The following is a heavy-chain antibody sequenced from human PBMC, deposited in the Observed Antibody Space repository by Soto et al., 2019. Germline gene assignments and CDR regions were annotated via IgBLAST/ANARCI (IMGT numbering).Heavy chain of an antibody. CDR3: ARMETFGSLNWFDP. J-gene: IGHJ5*02. D-gene: IGHD3-16*01. Sequence: LVKVSCKASGYSFTNNDFSWVRQATGQGLEWMGWMNPGSGDTWYAQKFQGRVTMTGDISIATAYMELSSLRSEDTAIYYCARMETFGSLNWFDPWGQGTLVTASS. V-gene: IGHV1-8*01. CDR1: GYSFTNND. CDR2: MNPGSGDT.